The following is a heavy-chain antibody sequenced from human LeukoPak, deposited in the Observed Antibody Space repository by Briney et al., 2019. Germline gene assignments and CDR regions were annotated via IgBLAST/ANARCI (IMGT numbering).Heavy chain of an antibody. CDR3: ARELSFHQVAGSWFDP. D-gene: IGHD6-19*01. J-gene: IGHJ5*02. V-gene: IGHV1-18*01. CDR1: GYTFNNYG. CDR2: ISPYNGHT. Sequence: ASVKVSCKASGYTFNNYGISWVRQAPGPGLEWMGWISPYNGHTNYAQKFQGRVTMTTDTSTSTAYMELRSLRSDDTAVYYCARELSFHQVAGSWFDPWGQGTLVTVSS.